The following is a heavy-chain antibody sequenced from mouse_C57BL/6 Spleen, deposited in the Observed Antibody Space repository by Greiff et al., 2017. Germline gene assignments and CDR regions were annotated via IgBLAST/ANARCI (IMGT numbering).Heavy chain of an antibody. CDR1: GYTFTSYW. CDR2: IDPSDSYT. CDR3: AREGSYYYGSSYYAMDY. V-gene: IGHV1-59*01. Sequence: VQLQQPGAELVRPGTSVKLSCKASGYTFTSYWMHWVKQRPGQGLEWIGVIDPSDSYTNYNQKFKGKATLTVDTSSSTAYMQLSSLTSEDSAVYYCAREGSYYYGSSYYAMDYWGQGTSVTVSS. J-gene: IGHJ4*01. D-gene: IGHD1-1*01.